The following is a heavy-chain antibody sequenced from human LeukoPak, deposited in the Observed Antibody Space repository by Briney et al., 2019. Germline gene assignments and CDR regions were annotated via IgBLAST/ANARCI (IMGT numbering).Heavy chain of an antibody. CDR2: IYTSGST. CDR1: GGSISSYY. J-gene: IGHJ4*02. CDR3: ARGQYYYGSGSYAKLDY. D-gene: IGHD3-10*01. Sequence: LETLSLTCTVSGGSISSYYWSWIRQPAGKGLEWIGRIYTSGSTNYNPSLKSRVTMSVDTSKNQFSLKLSSVTAADTAVYYCARGQYYYGSGSYAKLDYWGQGTLVTVSS. V-gene: IGHV4-4*07.